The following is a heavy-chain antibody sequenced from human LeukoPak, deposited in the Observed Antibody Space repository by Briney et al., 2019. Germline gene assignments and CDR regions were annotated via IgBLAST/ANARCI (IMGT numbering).Heavy chain of an antibody. J-gene: IGHJ4*02. CDR2: INHSGST. V-gene: IGHV4-34*01. CDR1: GGSFSGYY. Sequence: SETLSLTCAVYGGSFSGYYWSWIRQPPGKGLEWIGEINHSGSTNYNPSLKSRVTISVDTSKNQFSLKLSFVTAADTAVYYCARGGYDSSGYDYWGQGTLVTVSS. D-gene: IGHD3-22*01. CDR3: ARGGYDSSGYDY.